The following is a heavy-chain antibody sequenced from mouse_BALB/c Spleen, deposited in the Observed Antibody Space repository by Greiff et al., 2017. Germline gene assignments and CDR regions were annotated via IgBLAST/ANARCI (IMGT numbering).Heavy chain of an antibody. CDR1: GFAFSSYD. CDR3: ARPPSTMITTYWFAY. CDR2: ISSGGGST. D-gene: IGHD2-4*01. J-gene: IGHJ3*01. V-gene: IGHV5-12-1*01. Sequence: EVHLVESGGGLVKPGGSLKLSCAASGFAFSSYDMSWVRQTPEKRLEWVAYISSGGGSTYYPDTVKGRFTISRDNAKNTLYLQMSSLKSEDTAMYYCARPPSTMITTYWFAYWGQGTLVTVSA.